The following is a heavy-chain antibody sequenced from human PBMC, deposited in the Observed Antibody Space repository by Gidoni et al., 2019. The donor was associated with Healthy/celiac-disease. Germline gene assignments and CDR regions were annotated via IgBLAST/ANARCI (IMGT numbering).Heavy chain of an antibody. CDR2: SYTSGST. CDR3: ARASVTGAFDY. D-gene: IGHD2-21*02. J-gene: IGHJ4*02. Sequence: QVQLQESGPGLVKTTETLSLTCTVPGGSISSYDGSWIRQPAGKGLEWIGRSYTSGSTNYNPSLKSRVTMSVDTSKNQFSLKLSSVTAADTAVYYCARASVTGAFDYWGQGTLVTVSS. V-gene: IGHV4-4*07. CDR1: GGSISSYD.